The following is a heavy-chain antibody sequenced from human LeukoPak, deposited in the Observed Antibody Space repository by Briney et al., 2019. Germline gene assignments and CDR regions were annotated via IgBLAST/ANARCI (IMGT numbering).Heavy chain of an antibody. CDR2: LSGIGGST. V-gene: IGHV3-23*01. Sequence: GGSLRLSCAASGFTLSSYGMRWVRQAPGKGREWGSALSGIGGSTYYADSVKGRFTISRNNSKNTLYLQMNSLRAEDTAVYYCGKTTGPYYYDSSGPRFDYWGQGTLVTVSS. J-gene: IGHJ4*02. CDR1: GFTLSSYG. CDR3: GKTTGPYYYDSSGPRFDY. D-gene: IGHD3-22*01.